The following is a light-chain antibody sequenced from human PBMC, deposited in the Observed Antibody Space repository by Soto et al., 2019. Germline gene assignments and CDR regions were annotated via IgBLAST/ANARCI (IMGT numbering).Light chain of an antibody. CDR1: QSVSSSY. V-gene: IGKV3-20*01. CDR2: GAS. Sequence: EIVLTQSPGTLSLSPGERATLSCRASQSVSSSYLAWYQQKPDPAPRLLIYGASSRATGVPDRFSGSGSGTDFTITIIRLEPEDFAVYYCQQYGSSPYTFGQGTKLEIK. J-gene: IGKJ2*01. CDR3: QQYGSSPYT.